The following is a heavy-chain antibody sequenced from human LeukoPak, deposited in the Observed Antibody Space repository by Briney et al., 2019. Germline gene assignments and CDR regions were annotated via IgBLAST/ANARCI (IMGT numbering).Heavy chain of an antibody. J-gene: IGHJ5*02. D-gene: IGHD3-22*01. V-gene: IGHV4-30-4*01. Sequence: SQTLSLTCTVPGGSISSGDYYWSWIRQPPGKGLEWIAYMYYSGSTYYNPSLKSRVTMSADTSKNQLSLKLSSVAAADTAVYYCARPYYYDSRIDPWGQGILVTVSS. CDR3: ARPYYYDSRIDP. CDR2: MYYSGST. CDR1: GGSISSGDYY.